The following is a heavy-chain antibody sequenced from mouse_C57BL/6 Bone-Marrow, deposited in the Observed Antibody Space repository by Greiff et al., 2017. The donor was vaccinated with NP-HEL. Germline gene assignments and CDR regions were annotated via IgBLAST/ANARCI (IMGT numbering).Heavy chain of an antibody. CDR2: IYPGGGYT. J-gene: IGHJ1*03. Sequence: QVQLQQSGAELVRPGTSVKMSCKASGYTFTNYWIGWAKQRPGHGLEWIGDIYPGGGYTNYNEKFKGKATLTADKSSSTAYMQFSSLTCVKSAIYYCARCIKYDYDDWYFDVWGTGTPVTVSS. D-gene: IGHD2-4*01. V-gene: IGHV1-63*01. CDR3: ARCIKYDYDDWYFDV. CDR1: GYTFTNYW.